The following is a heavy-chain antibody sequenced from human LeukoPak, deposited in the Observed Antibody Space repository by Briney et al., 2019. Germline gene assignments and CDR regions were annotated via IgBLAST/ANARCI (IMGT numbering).Heavy chain of an antibody. J-gene: IGHJ1*01. D-gene: IGHD3-10*01. V-gene: IGHV1-2*02. CDR2: INPNRSGI. Sequence: GASVRVCCNAAGFTFTGHFLHLVRQAPGQGLEWMGWINPNRSGINYEQKFQGRVTITRDTSISTAYMELSSLRSDDTAVYYCASSTLGELSLAEYFQHWGQGTLVTVS. CDR1: GFTFTGHF. CDR3: ASSTLGELSLAEYFQH.